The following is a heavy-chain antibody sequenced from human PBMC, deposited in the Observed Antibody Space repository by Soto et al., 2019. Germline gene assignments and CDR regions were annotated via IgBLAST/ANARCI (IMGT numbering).Heavy chain of an antibody. J-gene: IGHJ4*02. D-gene: IGHD1-1*01. CDR3: VRGPYNYNSRYFDY. V-gene: IGHV4-34*01. CDR2: INHSGIT. Sequence: WTWIRQPPGKGLEWLAEINHSGITNYNPSVESRVSMSVDTSKNQFSLRLYSVTAADTAVYYCVRGPYNYNSRYFDYWGQGTLVTVSS.